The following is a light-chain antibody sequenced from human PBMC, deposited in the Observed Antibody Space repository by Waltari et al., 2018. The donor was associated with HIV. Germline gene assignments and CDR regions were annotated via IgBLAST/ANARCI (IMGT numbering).Light chain of an antibody. J-gene: IGLJ2*01. CDR1: IGHTSYA. CDR3: QTWGSGIVI. Sequence: QVVLTQAPSATASLGPSVTSTCPLTIGHTSYATAWHHQPPGKGPRYLMKLHSDGSHNRGDGIPDRFSGSSSGAERHLIISSLHSDDEADYYCQTWGSGIVIFGGGTKLTVL. V-gene: IGLV4-69*01. CDR2: LHSDGSH.